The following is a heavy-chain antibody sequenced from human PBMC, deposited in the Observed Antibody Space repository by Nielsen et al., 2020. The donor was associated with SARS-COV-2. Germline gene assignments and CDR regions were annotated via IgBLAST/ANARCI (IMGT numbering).Heavy chain of an antibody. J-gene: IGHJ3*02. CDR2: INPNSGGT. CDR1: GYTFTGYY. D-gene: IGHD5-24*01. CDR3: ARELTVGMATIGAFDI. Sequence: ASVKVSCKASGYTFTGYYIHWVRQAPGQGLEWMGWINPNSGGTDYAQKFQGRVTMTWDTSITTAYMVLPRLRSDDTAVYYCARELTVGMATIGAFDIWGQGTVVTVSS. V-gene: IGHV1-2*02.